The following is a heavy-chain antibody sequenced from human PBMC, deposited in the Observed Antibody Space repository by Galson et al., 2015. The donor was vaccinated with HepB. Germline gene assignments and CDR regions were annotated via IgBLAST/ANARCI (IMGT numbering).Heavy chain of an antibody. V-gene: IGHV3-53*01. CDR3: ARCGGDCYPFNLDH. Sequence: SLRLSCAASGFPVGSLYMSWVRQAPGKGLEWVSLIYSDSRTSYADSVGGRFTISRDSSENTLYLQMNRLRVEDTAVYYCARCGGDCYPFNLDHWGQGTLVTVSS. CDR2: IYSDSRT. CDR1: GFPVGSLY. J-gene: IGHJ4*02. D-gene: IGHD2-21*02.